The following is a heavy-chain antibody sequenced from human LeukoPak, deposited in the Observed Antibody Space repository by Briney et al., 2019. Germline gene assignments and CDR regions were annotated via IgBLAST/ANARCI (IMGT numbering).Heavy chain of an antibody. V-gene: IGHV4-30-4*01. CDR1: GGSISSGDYY. D-gene: IGHD1-1*01. Sequence: PSQTLSLTCTVSGGSISSGDYYWNWIRQPPGKGLEWIGYIYYSRSTSYSPSLKSRLTISVDTSKNQFSLKLSSVTAADTAVYYCARDSYNSGYFDYWGQGTLVTVSP. CDR3: ARDSYNSGYFDY. CDR2: IYYSRST. J-gene: IGHJ4*02.